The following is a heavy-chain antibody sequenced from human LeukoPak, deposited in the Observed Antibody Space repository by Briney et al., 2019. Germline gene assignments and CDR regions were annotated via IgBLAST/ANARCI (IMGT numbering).Heavy chain of an antibody. CDR1: GFTFSSYA. V-gene: IGHV3-23*01. J-gene: IGHJ4*02. CDR2: ISGSGGST. Sequence: GGSLRLSCAASGFTFSSYAMSWVRQAPGKGLEWVSAISGSGGSTYYADSVKGRFTISRHNSKNTLYLQMNSLRAEDTAVYYCAKAVDPLLWFGELLYTTFDYWGQGTLVTVSS. D-gene: IGHD3-10*01. CDR3: AKAVDPLLWFGELLYTTFDY.